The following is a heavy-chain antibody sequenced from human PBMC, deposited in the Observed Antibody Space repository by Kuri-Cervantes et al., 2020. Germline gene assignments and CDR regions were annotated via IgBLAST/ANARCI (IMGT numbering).Heavy chain of an antibody. V-gene: IGHV3-9*01. CDR1: GFTFDDYA. Sequence: GGSLRLSCAASGFTFDDYAMHWVRQASGKGLEWVSGISWNSGSIGYADSVKGRFTISRDNAKNSLYLQMNSLRAEDTALYYCAKAPKDASAFDIWGQGTMVTVSS. CDR2: ISWNSGSI. J-gene: IGHJ3*02. CDR3: AKAPKDASAFDI.